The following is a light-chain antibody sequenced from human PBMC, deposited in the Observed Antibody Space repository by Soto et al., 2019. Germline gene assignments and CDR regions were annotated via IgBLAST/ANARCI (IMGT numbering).Light chain of an antibody. CDR3: AAWDDSLNGHVV. CDR2: EVN. V-gene: IGLV2-8*01. J-gene: IGLJ2*01. CDR1: SSDVGGYNY. Sequence: QSVLTQPPSASGSPGQSVTISCTGTSSDVGGYNYVSWYQQHPGKAPRLVIYEVNERPSGVPDRFSGSKSGTSASLAISGLQSEDEADYYCAAWDDSLNGHVVFGGGTKLTVL.